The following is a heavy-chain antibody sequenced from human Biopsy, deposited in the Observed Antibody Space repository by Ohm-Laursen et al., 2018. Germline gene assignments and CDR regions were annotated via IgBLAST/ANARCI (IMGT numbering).Heavy chain of an antibody. J-gene: IGHJ5*02. CDR1: GFTFSVNA. D-gene: IGHD3-3*01. CDR3: ARDLYDFCGGCPFDP. Sequence: SLRLSCTASGFTFSVNAMSWVRQAPRQGLEWVSIIDGGGGSTWYSDPVKGRFTISRDNSKNTLYLQMDSLRAEDTAMYYCARDLYDFCGGCPFDPWGQGTLVTVSP. V-gene: IGHV3-23*01. CDR2: IDGGGGST.